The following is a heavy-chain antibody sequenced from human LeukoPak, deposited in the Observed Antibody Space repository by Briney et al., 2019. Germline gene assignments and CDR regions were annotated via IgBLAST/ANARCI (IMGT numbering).Heavy chain of an antibody. CDR2: ISSNGGST. CDR1: GFTFSSYA. V-gene: IGHV3-64*01. CDR3: AKTRKLSSGNIDY. J-gene: IGHJ4*02. D-gene: IGHD3-22*01. Sequence: GGSLRLSCAASGFTFSSYAMHWVRQAPGKGLEYVSAISSNGGSTYYANSVKGRFTISRDNSKNTLYLQMGSLRAEDMAVYYCAKTRKLSSGNIDYWGQGTLVTSSS.